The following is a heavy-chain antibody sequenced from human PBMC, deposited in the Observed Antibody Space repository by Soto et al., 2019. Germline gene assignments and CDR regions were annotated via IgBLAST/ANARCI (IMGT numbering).Heavy chain of an antibody. V-gene: IGHV1-2*02. CDR2: INPNSGGT. CDR3: ARARQYPLLPTPRRTRDWFDP. D-gene: IGHD2-2*01. J-gene: IGHJ5*02. CDR1: GDTVTGYY. Sequence: EASVKVSGKASGDTVTGYYMHWVRQAPGQGLEWMGWINPNSGGTNYAQKFQGRVTMTRDTSISTAYMELSRLRSDDTAVYYCARARQYPLLPTPRRTRDWFDPWGQGTLVTFSS.